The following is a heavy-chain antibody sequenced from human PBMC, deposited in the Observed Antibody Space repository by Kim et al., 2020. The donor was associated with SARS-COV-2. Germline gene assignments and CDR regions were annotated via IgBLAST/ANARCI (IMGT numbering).Heavy chain of an antibody. V-gene: IGHV1-3*01. J-gene: IGHJ4*02. CDR3: ARVRGDYYFDY. CDR2: T. D-gene: IGHD3-3*01. Sequence: TNYSQNSRGRAPSTRDTSARTAYMELSSLRSEDTAVYYCARVRGDYYFDYWGQGTLVTVSS.